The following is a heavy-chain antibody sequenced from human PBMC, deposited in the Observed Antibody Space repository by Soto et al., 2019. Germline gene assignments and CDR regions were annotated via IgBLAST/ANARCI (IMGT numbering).Heavy chain of an antibody. V-gene: IGHV1-2*02. CDR2: INPNSGGT. J-gene: IGHJ6*02. Sequence: GASVKVSCKASAYTFTGYYMHWVRQAPGQGLEWMGWINPNSGGTNYAQKFQGRVTMTRDTSISTAYMELSRLRSDDTAVYYCARAALSMVRGVIFDYYYGMDVWGQGTTVTVSS. CDR1: AYTFTGYY. CDR3: ARAALSMVRGVIFDYYYGMDV. D-gene: IGHD3-10*01.